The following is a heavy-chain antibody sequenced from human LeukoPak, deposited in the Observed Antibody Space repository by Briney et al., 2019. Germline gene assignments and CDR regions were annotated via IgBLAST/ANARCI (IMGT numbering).Heavy chain of an antibody. CDR2: IYYSGST. V-gene: IGHV4-39*01. CDR3: ARSAVDMADFDY. J-gene: IGHJ4*02. Sequence: SETLSLTCTVSGGSISSSSYYWGWIRQPPGKGLEWIGSIYYSGSTYYNPSLKSRVTISVDTSKNQFSLKLSSVTAADTAVYYCARSAVDMADFDYWGQGTLVTVSS. CDR1: GGSISSSSYY. D-gene: IGHD2-15*01.